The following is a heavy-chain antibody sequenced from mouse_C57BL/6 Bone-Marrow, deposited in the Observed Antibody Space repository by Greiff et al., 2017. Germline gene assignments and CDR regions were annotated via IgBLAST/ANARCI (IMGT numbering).Heavy chain of an antibody. D-gene: IGHD1-1*01. V-gene: IGHV1-72*01. J-gene: IGHJ2*01. CDR2: IDPNSGGT. Sequence: QVQLQQPGAELVKPGASVKLSCKASGYTFTSYWMHWVKQRPGRGLEWIGRIDPNSGGTKYNEKFKSKATLTVDKPSSTAYMQLSSLTSEDSAVYDFARLTTVVAYYFDYWGQGTTLTVSS. CDR1: GYTFTSYW. CDR3: ARLTTVVAYYFDY.